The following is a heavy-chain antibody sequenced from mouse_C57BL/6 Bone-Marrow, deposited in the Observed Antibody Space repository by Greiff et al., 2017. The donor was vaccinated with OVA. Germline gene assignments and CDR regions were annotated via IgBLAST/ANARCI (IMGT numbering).Heavy chain of an antibody. CDR2: IYPGSGNT. J-gene: IGHJ4*01. CDR3: ARADYYGSSYDAMDY. D-gene: IGHD1-1*01. CDR1: GYTFTDYY. Sequence: QVQLQQSGAELVRPGASVKLSCKASGYTFTDYYINWVKQRPGQGLEWIARIYPGSGNTYYNEKFKGKATLTAEKSSSTAYMQLSSLPSEDSAVYFCARADYYGSSYDAMDYWGQGTSVTVSS. V-gene: IGHV1-76*01.